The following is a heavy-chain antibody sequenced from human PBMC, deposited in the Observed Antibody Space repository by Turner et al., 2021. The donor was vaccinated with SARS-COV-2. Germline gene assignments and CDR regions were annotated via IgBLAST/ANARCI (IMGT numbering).Heavy chain of an antibody. CDR1: GFTFSSYW. Sequence: EVQLVESGGGLVQPGGSLRLSCVASGFTFSSYWMSWVRQTPGKGLEWVANIKQNGRDQDYVEPVEGRFTIARDNNKKSFHLQMNSPGDEDTAFYYCASGGGGSVLSPKNWFDPWGQGTLVTVSS. D-gene: IGHD3-10*01. J-gene: IGHJ5*02. CDR3: ASGGGGSVLSPKNWFDP. CDR2: IKQNGRDQ. V-gene: IGHV3-7*03.